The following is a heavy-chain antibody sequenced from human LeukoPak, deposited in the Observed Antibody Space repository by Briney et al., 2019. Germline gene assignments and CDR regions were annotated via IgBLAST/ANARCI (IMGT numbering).Heavy chain of an antibody. CDR3: ARGGFGPDIKA. Sequence: PSETLSLTCAVYGGSFSGYYWSWIRQPPGKGLEWIGEIDHSGSTNYNPSLKSRVTVSVDTSKNQFSLQLSSVTAADTAVYYCARGGFGPDIKAWGQGILVTVSS. J-gene: IGHJ4*02. CDR1: GGSFSGYY. CDR2: IDHSGST. D-gene: IGHD3/OR15-3a*01. V-gene: IGHV4-34*01.